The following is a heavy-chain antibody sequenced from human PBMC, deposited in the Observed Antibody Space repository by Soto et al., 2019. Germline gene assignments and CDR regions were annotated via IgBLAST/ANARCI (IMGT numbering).Heavy chain of an antibody. V-gene: IGHV1-69*02. Sequence: QVPLVQSGAEVKKPGSSVKVSCKASGGTFSSYTISWVRQAPGQGLEWMGRIIPILGIANDAQKFQGRVTITADKSTSTADRELSSLSSDDTAVYYCASPRLVSSSWYYFGYWGQGTLVTVSS. J-gene: IGHJ4*02. CDR2: IIPILGIA. CDR1: GGTFSSYT. D-gene: IGHD6-13*01. CDR3: ASPRLVSSSWYYFGY.